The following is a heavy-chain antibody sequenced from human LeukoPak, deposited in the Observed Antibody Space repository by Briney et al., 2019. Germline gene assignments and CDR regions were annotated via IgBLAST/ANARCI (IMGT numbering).Heavy chain of an antibody. CDR3: ARHSDRTGYCYHITG. D-gene: IGHD3/OR15-3a*01. CDR2: IYHSGST. V-gene: IGHV4-4*02. Sequence: SGTLSLTCAVSGGSISSSNWWSWVRQPPGKGLEWIGEIYHSGSTNYNPSLKSRVTISVDKSKNQLYLELGSVTAADTAVYYCARHSDRTGYCYHITGWGQGGLVTASS. CDR1: GGSISSSNW. J-gene: IGHJ4*02.